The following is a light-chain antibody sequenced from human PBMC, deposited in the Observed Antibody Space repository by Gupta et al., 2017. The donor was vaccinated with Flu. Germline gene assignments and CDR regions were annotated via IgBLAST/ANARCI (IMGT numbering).Light chain of an antibody. V-gene: IGKV2-30*02. Sequence: DVVMTQSPLYLPVTPGQPASISCRPSESLIHRDGITYLNWFHQRPGQSPRRLIYKVSNRDFGVPDRFSGGWSGTDFTLTISRVEPEDVGVYYCRQTEHWPYTFGQGTKLDIK. CDR1: ESLIHRDGITY. J-gene: IGKJ2*01. CDR2: KVS. CDR3: RQTEHWPYT.